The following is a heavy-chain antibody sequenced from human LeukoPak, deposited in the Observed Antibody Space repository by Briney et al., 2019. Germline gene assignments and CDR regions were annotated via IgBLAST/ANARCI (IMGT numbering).Heavy chain of an antibody. D-gene: IGHD2-2*01. J-gene: IGHJ4*02. V-gene: IGHV4-38-2*01. Sequence: PSETLSLTCAVSGYSISSGYYWGWIRQPPGEGLEWIGMIYHGRSTYYNPSLKSRVTMSVDTSKNQFSLELSSVTAADTAVYYCARAYCTTTSCYGRYFDYWGQGTLVTVSS. CDR1: GYSISSGYY. CDR2: IYHGRST. CDR3: ARAYCTTTSCYGRYFDY.